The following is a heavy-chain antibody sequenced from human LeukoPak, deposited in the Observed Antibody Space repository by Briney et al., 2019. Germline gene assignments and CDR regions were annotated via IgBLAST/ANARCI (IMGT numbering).Heavy chain of an antibody. D-gene: IGHD2-2*01. Sequence: PSGTLSLTCAVSGGSISSSNWWSWVRQPPGTGLEWIGEIYHSGSTNYNPSLKSRVTISVDKSKNQFSLKLSSVTAADTAVYYCARAASVVPAVSFDYWGQGTLVTVSS. CDR2: IYHSGST. CDR3: ARAASVVPAVSFDY. J-gene: IGHJ4*02. CDR1: GGSISSSNW. V-gene: IGHV4-4*02.